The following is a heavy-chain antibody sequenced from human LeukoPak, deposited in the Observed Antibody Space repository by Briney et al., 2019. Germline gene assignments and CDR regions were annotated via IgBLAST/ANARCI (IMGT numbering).Heavy chain of an antibody. J-gene: IGHJ4*02. CDR3: AKVQLDYDFWSGYLDY. D-gene: IGHD3-3*01. V-gene: IGHV3-23*01. CDR1: GFTFSSYA. CDR2: ISGSGGST. Sequence: GGSLRLSCAASGFTFSSYAMSWVRQAPGKGLEWVSAISGSGGSTYYADSVKGRFTISRDNSKNTLYLQMNSLRAEDTAVYYCAKVQLDYDFWSGYLDYWGQGTLVTVSS.